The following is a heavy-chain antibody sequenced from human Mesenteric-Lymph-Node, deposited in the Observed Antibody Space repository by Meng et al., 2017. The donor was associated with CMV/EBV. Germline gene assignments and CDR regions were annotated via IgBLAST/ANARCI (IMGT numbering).Heavy chain of an antibody. CDR2: IGSAGDT. CDR1: GFTFSVYD. Sequence: GGSLRLSCAASGFTFSVYDMHWVRQPTGKGLEWVSGIGSAGDTYYAGSVKGRFTISRENDNNSLYLQMNSLRAEDTAVYYCARAMAGDYNDFWSGYYRRGAFDFWGQGTLVTVSS. J-gene: IGHJ4*02. V-gene: IGHV3-13*01. CDR3: ARAMAGDYNDFWSGYYRRGAFDF. D-gene: IGHD3-3*01.